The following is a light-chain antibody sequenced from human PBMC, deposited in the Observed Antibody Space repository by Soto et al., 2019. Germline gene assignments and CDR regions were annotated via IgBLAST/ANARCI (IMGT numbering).Light chain of an antibody. CDR2: GSM. CDR1: SSNIGAGYD. J-gene: IGLJ3*02. Sequence: QAVLTQPPSVSGAPGQRVTISCTGSSSNIGAGYDVHWYQQVPGSSPKLLIFGSMNRPSAVPDRFFGSKSGTSASLAITGLQAEDEGAYYCQSYDSSLESVMFGGGTKVTVL. CDR3: QSYDSSLESVM. V-gene: IGLV1-40*01.